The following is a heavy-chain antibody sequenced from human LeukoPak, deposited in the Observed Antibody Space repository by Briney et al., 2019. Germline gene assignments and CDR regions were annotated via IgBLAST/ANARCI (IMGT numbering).Heavy chain of an antibody. CDR2: ISAYNGNT. J-gene: IGHJ6*02. V-gene: IGHV1-18*01. CDR3: AREMEDIVVVPAALYHYYYGMDV. Sequence: GASVKVSCKASGYTFTSYGISWVRQAPGQGLEWMGWISAYNGNTNYAQKLQGRVTMTTDTSTSTAYMELRSLRSDDTAVYYCAREMEDIVVVPAALYHYYYGMDVWGQGTTVTVSS. D-gene: IGHD2-2*01. CDR1: GYTFTSYG.